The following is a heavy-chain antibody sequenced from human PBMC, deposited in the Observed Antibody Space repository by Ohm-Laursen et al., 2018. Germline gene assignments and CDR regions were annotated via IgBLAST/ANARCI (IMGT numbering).Heavy chain of an antibody. Sequence: GSLRLSCTASGFNFSTYVLTWVRQAPGRGLEWVSAISGSGDNTYSANSVKRRFTISRDNSKNTLYLQMNSLRVEDTAVYYCVKAYVYYDIFTGPSEGYDVWGQGTMVTVSS. V-gene: IGHV3-23*01. CDR1: GFNFSTYV. CDR3: VKAYVYYDIFTGPSEGYDV. J-gene: IGHJ3*01. D-gene: IGHD3-9*01. CDR2: ISGSGDNT.